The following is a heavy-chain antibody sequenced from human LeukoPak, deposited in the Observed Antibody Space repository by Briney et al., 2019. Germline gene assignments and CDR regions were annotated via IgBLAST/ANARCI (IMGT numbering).Heavy chain of an antibody. J-gene: IGHJ4*02. D-gene: IGHD3-10*01. CDR3: AKDPMVRGDEGYFDY. CDR2: ISYDGSNK. V-gene: IGHV3-30-3*01. Sequence: GGSLRLSCAASGFTFSSYAMHWVRQAPGKGLEWVAVISYDGSNKYYADSVKGRFTISRDNSKNSLYLQMNSLRAEDTALYYCAKDPMVRGDEGYFDYWGQGTLVTVSS. CDR1: GFTFSSYA.